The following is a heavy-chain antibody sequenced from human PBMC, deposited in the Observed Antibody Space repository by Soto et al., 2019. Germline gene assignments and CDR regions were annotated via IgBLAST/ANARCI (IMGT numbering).Heavy chain of an antibody. CDR3: ARGSSSSSSSWFDP. CDR1: GGSISSGGYY. CDR2: IYYSGRT. V-gene: IGHV4-31*03. J-gene: IGHJ5*02. Sequence: SETLSLTCTVSGGSISSGGYYWSWIRQHPGKGLEWIGYIYYSGRTYYNPSLHSRVSIAVDTTENQFSLKLTSVTAADTSVYYCARGSSSSSSSWFDPWGRGTLVTVSS. D-gene: IGHD6-6*01.